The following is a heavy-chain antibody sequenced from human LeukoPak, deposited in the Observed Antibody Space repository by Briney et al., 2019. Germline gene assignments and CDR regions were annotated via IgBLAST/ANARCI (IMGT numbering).Heavy chain of an antibody. Sequence: SETLSLTCTVSGHSISSGHYWGWIRQPPGKGLEWIGSIYEGETTYYNPSLKTRLTISLDTSKNQFSLKLSSVTAADTAVYYCASNWSDFDYWGQGILVTVSS. CDR3: ASNWSDFDY. J-gene: IGHJ4*02. CDR2: IYEGETT. V-gene: IGHV4-38-2*02. CDR1: GHSISSGHY. D-gene: IGHD1-1*01.